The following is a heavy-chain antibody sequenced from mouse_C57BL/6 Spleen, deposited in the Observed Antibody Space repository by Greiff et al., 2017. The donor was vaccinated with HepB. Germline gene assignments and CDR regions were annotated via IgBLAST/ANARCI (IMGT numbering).Heavy chain of an antibody. Sequence: EVQLQQSGPELVKPGASVKMSCKASGYTFTDYNMHWVKQSHGKSLEWIGYINPNNGGTSYNQKFKGKATLTVNKSSSTAYMDLLSLTSEDSAVYDCSRCSGVYAMDYWGQGTSVTVSS. V-gene: IGHV1-22*01. J-gene: IGHJ4*01. CDR2: INPNNGGT. CDR3: SRCSGVYAMDY. CDR1: GYTFTDYN.